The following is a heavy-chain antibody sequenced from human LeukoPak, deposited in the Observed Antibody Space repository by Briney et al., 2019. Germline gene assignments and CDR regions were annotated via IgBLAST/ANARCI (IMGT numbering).Heavy chain of an antibody. J-gene: IGHJ2*01. CDR1: GGSISSGDYY. D-gene: IGHD4-23*01. CDR2: IYYSGIT. Sequence: SETLSLTCTVSGGSISSGDYYWSWIRQPPGKGLEWIGYIYYSGITYYNPSLQSRVTISVDTSMKQFSLQLSSVTAADTAVYYCARDRYTVVSWYFDLWGRGTLVTVSS. CDR3: ARDRYTVVSWYFDL. V-gene: IGHV4-30-4*01.